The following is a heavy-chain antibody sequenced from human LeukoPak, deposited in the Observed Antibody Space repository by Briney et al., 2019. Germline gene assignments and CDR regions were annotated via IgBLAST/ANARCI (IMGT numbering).Heavy chain of an antibody. J-gene: IGHJ4*02. CDR3: XXXXXXXXXVXXXDFDY. V-gene: IGHV3-23*01. CDR1: GFIFSSYA. Sequence: GGSLRLSCAASGFIFSSYAMSWVRQAPGKGLEWVSTISGSGGSTYYADSVKGRFTISRDNSKNTVYLQMNSLIAKYTAVYYLXXXXXXXXXVXXXDFDYXXQGTLVTVSS. CDR2: ISGSGGST.